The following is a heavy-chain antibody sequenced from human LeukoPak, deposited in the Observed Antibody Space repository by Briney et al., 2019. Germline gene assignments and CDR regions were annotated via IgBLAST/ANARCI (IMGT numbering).Heavy chain of an antibody. D-gene: IGHD6-13*01. CDR3: ARERAAAASSSDFDY. CDR1: GFTFSSYS. CDR2: ISYDGTQK. J-gene: IGHJ4*02. Sequence: GRSLRLSCAASGFTFSSYSIHWVRQTPGKGLEWVSAISYDGTQKFYADSVKGRFTLSRDNSKNTLYLQMNSLTTEDTAVYFCARERAAAASSSDFDYWGQGALVTVSS. V-gene: IGHV3-30*04.